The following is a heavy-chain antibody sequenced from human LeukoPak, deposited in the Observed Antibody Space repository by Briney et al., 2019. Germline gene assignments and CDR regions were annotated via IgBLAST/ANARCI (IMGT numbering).Heavy chain of an antibody. CDR3: AELGITMIGGV. V-gene: IGHV3-20*04. Sequence: GGSLRLSCAASGFTFDDYGLSWVRQAPGNGREWVSGINWSGGSTGYADSVKGQFTISRDNAKNSLYLQMNSLRAEDTAVYYCAELGITMIGGVWGKGTTVTISS. D-gene: IGHD3-10*02. J-gene: IGHJ6*04. CDR2: INWSGGST. CDR1: GFTFDDYG.